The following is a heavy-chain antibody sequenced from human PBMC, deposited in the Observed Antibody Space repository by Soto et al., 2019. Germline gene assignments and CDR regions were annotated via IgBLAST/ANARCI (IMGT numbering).Heavy chain of an antibody. CDR1: GFTFSSYG. Sequence: PGGSLRLSCVASGFTFSSYGMHWVRQAPGKGLEWVAVISYDGSNKYYADSVKGRFTISRDNSKNTLYLQMNSLRAGDTAMYYCAKEEGYWGQGTLVTVSS. V-gene: IGHV3-30*18. CDR3: AKEEGY. CDR2: ISYDGSNK. J-gene: IGHJ4*02.